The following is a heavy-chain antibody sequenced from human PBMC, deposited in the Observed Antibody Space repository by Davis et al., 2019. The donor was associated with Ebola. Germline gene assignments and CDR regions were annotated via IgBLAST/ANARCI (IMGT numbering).Heavy chain of an antibody. CDR3: ARDLLEPEYYYYGMDV. CDR1: GFTFSNYD. Sequence: GESLKISCEASGFTFSNYDMHWVRQVTGKGLEWVSAIGTAGDTYYPGSVKGRFTISRENAKNSLYLQMNSLRAEDTAVYYCARDLLEPEYYYYGMDVWGKGTTVIVSS. V-gene: IGHV3-13*01. J-gene: IGHJ6*04. CDR2: IGTAGDT. D-gene: IGHD3-3*01.